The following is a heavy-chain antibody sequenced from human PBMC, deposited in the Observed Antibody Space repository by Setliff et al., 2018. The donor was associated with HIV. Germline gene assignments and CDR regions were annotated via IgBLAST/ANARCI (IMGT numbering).Heavy chain of an antibody. Sequence: SETLSLTCTVSGGSISSYYWSWIRQPPGKGLEWIGSIYYSGSTNYNPSLKSRVTISVDTSKNQFSLKLTSVTAADTAVYYCASAGSGTRAPPRYWGQGTLVTVS. D-gene: IGHD1-1*01. CDR3: ASAGSGTRAPPRY. CDR1: GGSISSYY. J-gene: IGHJ4*02. V-gene: IGHV4-59*01. CDR2: IYYSGST.